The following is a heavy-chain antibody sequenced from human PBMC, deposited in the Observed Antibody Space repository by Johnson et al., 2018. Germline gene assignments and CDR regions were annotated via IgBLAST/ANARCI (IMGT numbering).Heavy chain of an antibody. J-gene: IGHJ6*02. Sequence: VQLLESGGGLVKPGGSLRLSCAASGFTFSSYSMNWVRQAPGKGLEWVSYISSSGSTIYYADSVKGRFTISRDNAKHSLYLQMNSLRAEDTALYYCAKAGRVVPAATYYYYGMDVWGQGTTVTVSS. CDR2: ISSSGSTI. CDR1: GFTFSSYS. D-gene: IGHD2-2*01. CDR3: AKAGRVVPAATYYYYGMDV. V-gene: IGHV3-21*05.